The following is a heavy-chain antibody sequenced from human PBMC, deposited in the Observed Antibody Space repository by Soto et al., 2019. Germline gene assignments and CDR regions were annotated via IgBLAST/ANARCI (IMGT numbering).Heavy chain of an antibody. D-gene: IGHD2-2*01. V-gene: IGHV4-39*01. CDR2: IYYSGST. CDR1: GGSISSSSYY. CDR3: ARMGYCISTSCYEGYYYYGMDV. J-gene: IGHJ6*02. Sequence: PSETLSLTCTVSGGSISSSSYYWGWIRQPPGKGLEWIGSIYYSGSTYYNPSLKSRVTISVDTSKNQFSLKLSSVTAADTAVYYCARMGYCISTSCYEGYYYYGMDVWGQGTTVT.